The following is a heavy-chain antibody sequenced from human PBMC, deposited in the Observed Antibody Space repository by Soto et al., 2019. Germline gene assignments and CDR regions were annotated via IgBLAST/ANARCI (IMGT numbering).Heavy chain of an antibody. CDR3: VRSKGGYSYGTPFDY. V-gene: IGHV3-9*01. J-gene: IGHJ4*02. CDR2: ISWNSGNI. Sequence: EVQLEESGGALVQPGRSLRLSCAASGFTFDDYAMHWVRQVLGKGLEWVSSISWNSGNIGYADSVNGRFTTSRDNAKNSLYLQMNSLRPEDTALYYCVRSKGGYSYGTPFDYWGQGTLVTVSS. D-gene: IGHD5-18*01. CDR1: GFTFDDYA.